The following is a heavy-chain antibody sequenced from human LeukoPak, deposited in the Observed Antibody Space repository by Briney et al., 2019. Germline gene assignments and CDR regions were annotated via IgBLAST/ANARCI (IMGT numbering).Heavy chain of an antibody. V-gene: IGHV4-34*01. Sequence: SETLSLTCAVYGGSFSGYYWSWIRQPPGKGLEWIGEINNSGSTNYNPSLKSRVTISVDTSKNQCSLKLSSVTAADTAVYYCATSPLEWLPIPDYWGQGTLVTVSS. D-gene: IGHD3-3*01. CDR3: ATSPLEWLPIPDY. J-gene: IGHJ4*02. CDR1: GGSFSGYY. CDR2: INNSGST.